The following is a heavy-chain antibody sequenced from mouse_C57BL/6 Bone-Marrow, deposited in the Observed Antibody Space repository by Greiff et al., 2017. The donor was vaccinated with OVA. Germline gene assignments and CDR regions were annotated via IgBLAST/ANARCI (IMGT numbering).Heavy chain of an antibody. J-gene: IGHJ3*01. D-gene: IGHD2-5*01. V-gene: IGHV5-12*01. Sequence: EVQLQESGGGLVQPGGSLKLSCAASGFTFSDYYMYWVRQTPEKRLEWVAYISNGGGSTYYPDTVKGRVTISRDNAKNTLYLQMSRLTSEDTAKYYCARSYSNYAAYWGQGTLVTVSA. CDR1: GFTFSDYY. CDR3: ARSYSNYAAY. CDR2: ISNGGGST.